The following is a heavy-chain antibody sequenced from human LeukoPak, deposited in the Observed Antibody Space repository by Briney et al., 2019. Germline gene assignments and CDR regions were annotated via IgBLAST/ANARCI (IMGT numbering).Heavy chain of an antibody. CDR1: GGTFSSYA. D-gene: IGHD2-15*01. J-gene: IGHJ4*02. Sequence: SVKVSCKASGGTFSSYAISWMRQAPGQGLEWMGGIIPIFGTANYAQKFQGRVTITADESTSTAYMELSSLRSEDTAVYYCARVNDCSGGSCYPDFDYWGQGTLVTVSS. CDR2: IIPIFGTA. CDR3: ARVNDCSGGSCYPDFDY. V-gene: IGHV1-69*01.